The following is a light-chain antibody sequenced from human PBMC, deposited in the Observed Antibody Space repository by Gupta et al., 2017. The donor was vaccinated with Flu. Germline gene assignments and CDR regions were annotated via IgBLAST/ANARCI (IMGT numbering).Light chain of an antibody. V-gene: IGLV1-44*01. CDR2: GNN. Sequence: QSVVTQSPSASGTPGQRVTISCSGSSSNIGRNAVNWYQQLPGTAPKLLMYGNNQRPSGVPDRFSGSKSGTSASLAISGLQSDDEADYYCVAWDDSLNGLVFGGGTKLTVL. CDR3: VAWDDSLNGLV. J-gene: IGLJ2*01. CDR1: SSNIGRNA.